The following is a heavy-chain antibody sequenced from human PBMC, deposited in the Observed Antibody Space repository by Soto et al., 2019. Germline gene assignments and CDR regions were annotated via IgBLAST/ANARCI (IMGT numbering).Heavy chain of an antibody. J-gene: IGHJ4*02. D-gene: IGHD3-10*01. Sequence: QVQLQQWGAGLLKPSETLSLTCAVYGGSFSGYYWSWIRQPPGKGLEWIGEINHSGSTNYNPSLKSRVTIAVDTSKNQFSLKLSSVTAADTAVYYCARVMASGVRGASLGYWGQGTLVTVSS. CDR1: GGSFSGYY. V-gene: IGHV4-34*01. CDR3: ARVMASGVRGASLGY. CDR2: INHSGST.